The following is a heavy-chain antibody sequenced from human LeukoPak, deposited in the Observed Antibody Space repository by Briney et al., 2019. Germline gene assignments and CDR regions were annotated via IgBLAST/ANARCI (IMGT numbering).Heavy chain of an antibody. CDR3: ARQGNYYDSSGYYHLHFDY. V-gene: IGHV4-4*02. CDR2: IYHSGST. D-gene: IGHD3-22*01. CDR1: GGSISSSNW. Sequence: PSQTLSLTCAVSGGSISSSNWWSWVRQPPGKGLEWIGEIYHSGSTNYNPSLKSRVTISVDTSKNQFSLKLSSVTAADTAVYYCARQGNYYDSSGYYHLHFDYWAREPWSPSPQ. J-gene: IGHJ4*02.